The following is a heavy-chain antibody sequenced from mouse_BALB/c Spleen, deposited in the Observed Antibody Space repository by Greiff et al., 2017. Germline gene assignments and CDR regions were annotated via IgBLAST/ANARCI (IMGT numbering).Heavy chain of an antibody. CDR1: GFTFSSFG. J-gene: IGHJ4*01. V-gene: IGHV5-17*02. CDR3: AREDDYLAMDY. D-gene: IGHD2-4*01. CDR2: ISSGSSTI. Sequence: EVQGVESGGGLVQPGGSRKLSCAASGFTFSSFGMHWVRQAPEKGLEWVAYISSGSSTIYYADTVKGRFTISRDNPKNTLFLQMTSLRSEDTAMYYCAREDDYLAMDYWGQGTSVTVSS.